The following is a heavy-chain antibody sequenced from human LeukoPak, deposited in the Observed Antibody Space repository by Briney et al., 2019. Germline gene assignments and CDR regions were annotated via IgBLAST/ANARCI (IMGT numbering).Heavy chain of an antibody. CDR3: ARWGQWYSGLGMDV. CDR1: GGTFSSYA. CDR2: IIPILGIA. D-gene: IGHD1-26*01. Sequence: SVKLSCKASGGTFSSYAISWVRQAPGQGLEWMGRIIPILGIANYAQKFQGRVTITADKSTSTAYMELSSLRSEDTAVYYCARWGQWYSGLGMDVWGQGTTVTVSS. J-gene: IGHJ6*02. V-gene: IGHV1-69*04.